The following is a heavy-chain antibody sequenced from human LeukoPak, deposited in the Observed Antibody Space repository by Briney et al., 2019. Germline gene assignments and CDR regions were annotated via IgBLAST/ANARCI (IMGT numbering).Heavy chain of an antibody. CDR1: GFTFSSYS. V-gene: IGHV3-21*01. CDR2: ISSSSSYI. D-gene: IGHD1-1*01. J-gene: IGHJ3*02. Sequence: GGSLRLSCAASGFTFSSYSMNWVRQAPGKGLEWVSSISSSSSYIYYADSVKGRCTISRDNAKNSLYLQMNSLRAEDTAVYYCARDRLERRGAFDIWGQGTMVTVSS. CDR3: ARDRLERRGAFDI.